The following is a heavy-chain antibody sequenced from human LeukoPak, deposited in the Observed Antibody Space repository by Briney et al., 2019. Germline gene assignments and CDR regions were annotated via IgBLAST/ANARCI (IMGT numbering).Heavy chain of an antibody. CDR2: ILNIGST. Sequence: PSETLSLTYTVSGGSISSYYWSWIRQPPGKGLEWIGYILNIGSTNYNPSLKSRVTISLDTSKNQFSLKLSSVTAADTAVYYCARHVTVASRGFDYWGQGTLVTVSS. CDR1: GGSISSYY. J-gene: IGHJ4*02. CDR3: ARHVTVASRGFDY. D-gene: IGHD5-12*01. V-gene: IGHV4-59*08.